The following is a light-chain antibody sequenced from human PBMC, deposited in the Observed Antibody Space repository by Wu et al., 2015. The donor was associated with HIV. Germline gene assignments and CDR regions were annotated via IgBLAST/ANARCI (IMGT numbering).Light chain of an antibody. CDR1: QSVSSN. CDR3: QQYNNWPPDT. V-gene: IGKV3-15*01. CDR2: GAS. J-gene: IGKJ5*01. Sequence: TLSCRASQSVSSNLAWYQQKPGQAPRLLIYGASTRATGIPARFSGSGSGTEFTLTISSLQSEDFAVYYCQQYNNWPPDTFGQGTRLEIK.